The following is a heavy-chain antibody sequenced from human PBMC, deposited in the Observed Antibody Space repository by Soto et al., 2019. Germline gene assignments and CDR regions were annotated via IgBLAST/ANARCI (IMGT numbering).Heavy chain of an antibody. Sequence: QVQLVESGGGVVQPGGSLRLSCAASGFTFSRNAMHWVRQAPGKGLEGVAVISYDGSNKYYADSGKGRFTISRDSSMNTLYLQMNSLGAEATAVYYCARDEVAGTAQYEYYGRDVWGQGTTVAVS. D-gene: IGHD6-19*01. CDR3: ARDEVAGTAQYEYYGRDV. J-gene: IGHJ6*02. CDR2: ISYDGSNK. CDR1: GFTFSRNA. V-gene: IGHV3-30-3*01.